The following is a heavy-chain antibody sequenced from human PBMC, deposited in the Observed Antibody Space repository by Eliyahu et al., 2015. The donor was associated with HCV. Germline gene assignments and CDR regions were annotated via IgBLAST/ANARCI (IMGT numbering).Heavy chain of an antibody. CDR1: GXSSSSXSYY. J-gene: IGHJ4*02. D-gene: IGHD2-2*02. CDR2: IYYSGST. V-gene: IGHV4-39*01. Sequence: QLQLQESGPGLVKPSETLSLTCTVSGXSSSSXSYYWGXIRXPPGXGLXWIGSIYYSGSTYYNPSLKSRVTISVDTSKNQFSLKLSSVTAADTAVYYCARHVGYCSSTSCYTCDYWGQGTLVTVSA. CDR3: ARHVGYCSSTSCYTCDY.